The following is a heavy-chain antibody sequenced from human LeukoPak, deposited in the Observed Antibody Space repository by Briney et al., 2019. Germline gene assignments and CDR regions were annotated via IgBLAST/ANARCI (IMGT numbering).Heavy chain of an antibody. Sequence: GGSLRLSCAASGFTFSTYSMNWVRQAPGRGLEWVSSISSSSKYIYYADSVKGRFTISRDNAKNTLFLQMNSLRVDDTAIYYCASALGGQGGHWGQGTLVTVSS. CDR2: ISSSSKYI. J-gene: IGHJ4*02. V-gene: IGHV3-21*01. D-gene: IGHD1-26*01. CDR1: GFTFSTYS. CDR3: ASALGGQGGH.